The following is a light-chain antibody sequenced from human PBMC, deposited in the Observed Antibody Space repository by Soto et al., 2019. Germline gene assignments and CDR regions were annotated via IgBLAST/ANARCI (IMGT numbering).Light chain of an antibody. V-gene: IGLV2-14*01. CDR2: DVS. CDR3: SSYTSSSTLQ. CDR1: SSDVGGYNY. Sequence: QSVLTQPASVSGSPGQSITISCTGTSSDVGGYNYVSWCQQHPGKAPKLMIYDVSNRPSGVSNRFSGSKSGNTASLTISGRQAEDEADYYCSSYTSSSTLQIGGGTKLTVL. J-gene: IGLJ2*01.